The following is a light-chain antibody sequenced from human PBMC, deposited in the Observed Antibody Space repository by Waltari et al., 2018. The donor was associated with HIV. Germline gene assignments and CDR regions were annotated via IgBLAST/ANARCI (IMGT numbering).Light chain of an antibody. CDR2: FDS. CDR3: QVWDSNSDHYV. V-gene: IGLV3-21*04. J-gene: IGLJ1*01. CDR1: DVVTKS. Sequence: SYVLTQPPSVSVAPGETARIPCGGSDVVTKSVHWYQQKPGQAPMLVIFFDSARSSGIPDRFSGSDSGNTATLTISGVEAGDEADYYCQVWDSNSDHYVFGTGTRVTVL.